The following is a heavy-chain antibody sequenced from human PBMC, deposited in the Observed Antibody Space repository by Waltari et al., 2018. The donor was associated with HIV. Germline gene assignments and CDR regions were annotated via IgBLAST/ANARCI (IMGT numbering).Heavy chain of an antibody. D-gene: IGHD1-1*01. V-gene: IGHV3-7*01. CDR1: GLPFSSYW. CDR2: IKQDGSEK. J-gene: IGHJ3*02. CDR3: ARDNWNDGLDI. Sequence: EVQLVESGGGLVQPGGSLGLSCAVAGLPFSSYWMSWVRQAPGKGLEWVANIKQDGSEKYYVDSVKGRFAISRDNAKNSLYLQMNSLKAEDTAVYYCARDNWNDGLDIWGQGTMVTVSS.